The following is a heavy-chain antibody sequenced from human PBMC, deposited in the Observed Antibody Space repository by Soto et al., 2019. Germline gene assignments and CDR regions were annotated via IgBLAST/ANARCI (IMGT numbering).Heavy chain of an antibody. CDR2: INSGGYT. D-gene: IGHD3-22*01. V-gene: IGHV3-53*01. CDR1: IVTFTDHY. J-gene: IGHJ4*02. Sequence: PGGSMKISITASIVTFTDHYMTWIRKDPGKGLEWVSYINSGGYTYYADSVKGRFTISRDNSKNTLYLQMNSLRAEDTAVYYCAKEYFSRGFHGIDFWGQGTQVTVSS. CDR3: AKEYFSRGFHGIDF.